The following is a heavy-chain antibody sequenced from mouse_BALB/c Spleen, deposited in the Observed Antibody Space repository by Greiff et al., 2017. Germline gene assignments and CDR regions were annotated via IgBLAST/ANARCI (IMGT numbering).Heavy chain of an antibody. J-gene: IGHJ3*01. V-gene: IGHV7-3*02. CDR3: ARDRGPNWDWFAY. D-gene: IGHD4-1*01. CDR2: IRNKANGYTT. Sequence: DVHLVESGGGLVQPGGSLRLSCATSGFTFTDYYMSWVRQPPGKALEWLGFIRNKANGYTTEYSASVKGRFTISRDNSQSILYLQMNTLRAEDSATYYCARDRGPNWDWFAYWGQGTLVTVSA. CDR1: GFTFTDYY.